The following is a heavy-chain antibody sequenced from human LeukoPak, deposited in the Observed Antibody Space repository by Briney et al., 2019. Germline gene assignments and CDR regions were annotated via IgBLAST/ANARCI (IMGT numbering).Heavy chain of an antibody. CDR2: IKQDGSEK. J-gene: IGHJ4*02. Sequence: GGSLRLSCAASGFTFSSYWMSWVRQAPRKGLEWVANIKQDGSEKYYVDSVKGRFTISRDNAKNSLYLQMNSLRAEDTAVYYCARVRRIAVAGTFDYWGQGTLVTVSS. CDR1: GFTFSSYW. CDR3: ARVRRIAVAGTFDY. V-gene: IGHV3-7*01. D-gene: IGHD6-19*01.